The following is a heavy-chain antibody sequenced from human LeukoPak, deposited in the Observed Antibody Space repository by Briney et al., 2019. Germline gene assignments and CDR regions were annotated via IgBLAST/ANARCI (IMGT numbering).Heavy chain of an antibody. J-gene: IGHJ5*02. Sequence: GGSLRLSCAASGFTFSNYAMGWVRQAPGKGLEWVSGITNGGGRTYYADSVKGRFTISRDNSQNTLSLQMNSLRAEDTAVYYCAKDGSLFCSSTSCLNWFDTWGQGTLVTVSS. CDR3: AKDGSLFCSSTSCLNWFDT. CDR1: GFTFSNYA. V-gene: IGHV3-23*01. D-gene: IGHD2-2*01. CDR2: ITNGGGRT.